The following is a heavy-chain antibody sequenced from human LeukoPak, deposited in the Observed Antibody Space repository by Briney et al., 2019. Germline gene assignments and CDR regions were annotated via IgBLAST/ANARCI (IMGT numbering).Heavy chain of an antibody. V-gene: IGHV4-34*01. J-gene: IGHJ5*02. CDR2: INHSGST. CDR1: GGSFSGYY. Sequence: SETLSLTCAVDGGSFSGYYWSWIRQPHGKGLGWIGEINHSGSTNYNPSHKSRVTISVDTSKNQFSLKLSSVTAADTAVYYCARYHVLNRGVNWFDPWGQGTLVTVSS. D-gene: IGHD2-2*01. CDR3: ARYHVLNRGVNWFDP.